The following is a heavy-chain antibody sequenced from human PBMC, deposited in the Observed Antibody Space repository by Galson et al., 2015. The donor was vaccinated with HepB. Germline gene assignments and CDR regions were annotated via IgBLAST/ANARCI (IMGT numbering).Heavy chain of an antibody. J-gene: IGHJ4*02. CDR2: ITPMFGTA. D-gene: IGHD6-13*01. CDR3: AREGRAAPTNPVDY. Sequence: SVKVSCKASGGTFGTYTINWVRQAPGQRLEWMGGITPMFGTANYAQKFQGRVLITADESASTAYMELSSLRSEDTAVHYCAREGRAAPTNPVDYWGQGTQVTVSS. V-gene: IGHV1-69*13. CDR1: GGTFGTYT.